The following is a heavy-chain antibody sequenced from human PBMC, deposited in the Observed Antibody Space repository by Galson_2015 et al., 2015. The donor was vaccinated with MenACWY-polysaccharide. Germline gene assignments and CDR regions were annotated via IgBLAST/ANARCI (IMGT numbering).Heavy chain of an antibody. D-gene: IGHD1-26*01. V-gene: IGHV4-38-2*01. Sequence: SETPLTCAVSGYSISSGYYWGWIRQPPGKGLEWIGSIYHSGSTYYNPSLKSRVTISVDTSKNQFSLKLSSVTAADTAVYYCARVEKYSGSYYILHWGQGTLVTVSS. CDR2: IYHSGST. CDR1: GYSISSGYY. CDR3: ARVEKYSGSYYILH. J-gene: IGHJ4*02.